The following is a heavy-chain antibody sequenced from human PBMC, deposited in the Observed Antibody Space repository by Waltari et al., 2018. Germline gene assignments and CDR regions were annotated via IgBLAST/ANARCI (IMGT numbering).Heavy chain of an antibody. CDR3: ARVSQYDSSTDYFDY. J-gene: IGHJ4*02. Sequence: EVQLVESGGGLVQPGGSLRLSCAASGFTFSDHYMDWVRQAPGKGLEWVGRTRNKANSYTTEYAASVQGRFTISRDDSKNSLYLQMNSLKPEDTAVYYCARVSQYDSSTDYFDYWGQGTLVTVSS. V-gene: IGHV3-72*01. CDR1: GFTFSDHY. CDR2: TRNKANSYTT. D-gene: IGHD3-22*01.